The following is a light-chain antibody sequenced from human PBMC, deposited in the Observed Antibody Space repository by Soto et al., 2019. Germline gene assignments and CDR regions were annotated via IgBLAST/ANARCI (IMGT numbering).Light chain of an antibody. CDR1: SGHSNYA. Sequence: QPVLTQSPSASAYLGASVKLTCTLSSGHSNYAIAWPQQQPEKGPRYLMKLNSDGSHSKGDGIPDRFSGSSSGAERYLTISSLQSEDEADYYCQTWGSGIVVFGGGTKLTVL. V-gene: IGLV4-69*01. J-gene: IGLJ2*01. CDR3: QTWGSGIVV. CDR2: LNSDGSH.